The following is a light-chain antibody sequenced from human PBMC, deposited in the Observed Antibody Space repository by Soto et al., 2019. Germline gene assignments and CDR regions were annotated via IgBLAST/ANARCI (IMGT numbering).Light chain of an antibody. CDR1: SSNIGAGYD. Sequence: QSVLTQPPSGYGAPGQRVTISCTGSSSNIGAGYDVHWYQQLPGTAPKLLIYGNSNRPSGVPDRFSGSKSGTSASLAITGLQAEDEAHYYCQSYDSSLSGYVFGTGTKVTVL. CDR3: QSYDSSLSGYV. V-gene: IGLV1-40*01. J-gene: IGLJ1*01. CDR2: GNS.